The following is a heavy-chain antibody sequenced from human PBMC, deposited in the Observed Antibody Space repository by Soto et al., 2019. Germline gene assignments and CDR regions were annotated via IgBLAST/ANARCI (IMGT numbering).Heavy chain of an antibody. CDR2: IYHSGST. CDR1: GGSISSSNW. V-gene: IGHV4-4*02. D-gene: IGHD6-19*01. Sequence: QVQLQESGPGLVKPSGTLSLTCAVSGGSISSSNWWSWVRQPPGKGLEWIGEIYHSGSTNYNPSLKSRVTISVHKSKNHCSLKLSSVTAADTAVYYCSRVSVAGTRFDYWGQGTLVTVSS. J-gene: IGHJ4*02. CDR3: SRVSVAGTRFDY.